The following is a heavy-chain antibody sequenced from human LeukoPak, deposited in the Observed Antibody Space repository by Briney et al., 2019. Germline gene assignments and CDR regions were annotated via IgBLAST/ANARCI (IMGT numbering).Heavy chain of an antibody. CDR1: GCTFSSYA. CDR3: ARDAPRPVVGSRDFVY. D-gene: IGHD6-19*01. Sequence: EASVKVSCTASGCTFSSYAISWVRQAPGQGLEWMGGIIPIFGTANYAQKFQGRVTITADKSTSTAYMELSSLRSEDTAVYYCARDAPRPVVGSRDFVYWGQGTLVTVSP. J-gene: IGHJ4*02. CDR2: IIPIFGTA. V-gene: IGHV1-69*06.